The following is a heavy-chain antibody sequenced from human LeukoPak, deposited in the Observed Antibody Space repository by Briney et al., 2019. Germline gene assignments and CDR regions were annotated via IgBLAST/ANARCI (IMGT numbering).Heavy chain of an antibody. V-gene: IGHV1-18*01. CDR2: ISAYNGNT. J-gene: IGHJ6*02. CDR3: ASGYSDRYYYYGMDV. D-gene: IGHD3-22*01. Sequence: ASLKVSCKASGYTFTSYGISWVRQAPGQGLEWMGWISAYNGNTNYAQKLQGRVTMTTDTSTSTAYMELRSLRSDDTAVYYCASGYSDRYYYYGMDVWGQGTTVTVSS. CDR1: GYTFTSYG.